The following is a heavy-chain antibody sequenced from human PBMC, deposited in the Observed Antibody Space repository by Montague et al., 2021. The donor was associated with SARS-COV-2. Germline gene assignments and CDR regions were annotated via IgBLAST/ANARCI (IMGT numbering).Heavy chain of an antibody. V-gene: IGHV4-39*01. CDR3: ARQLPSHCSTNKCYPYYFDV. J-gene: IGHJ4*02. CDR2: ISYAGRT. D-gene: IGHD2-2*01. CDR1: GGSISSPDYY. Sequence: SETLSLTCTVSGGSISSPDYYWGWIRQSPGKGLEWIGSISYAGRTYYNPSLRSRVSFSMDTSKNHFSLSLNSVTAADTAVYLCARQLPSHCSTNKCYPYYFDVWGQGALVTVSS.